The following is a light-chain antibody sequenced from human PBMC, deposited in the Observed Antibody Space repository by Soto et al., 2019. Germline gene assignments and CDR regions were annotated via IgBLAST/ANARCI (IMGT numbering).Light chain of an antibody. CDR3: QQRSNWPLT. CDR2: DAS. J-gene: IGKJ4*01. Sequence: EIVLTQSPATLSLSPGERATLSCRASQSVSSYLAWYQQKPGQAPRLLIYDASSRATGIPARFSGSGSGTDFTLTISSLEPEEFAVYYCQQRSNWPLTFGGGTKVEIK. V-gene: IGKV3-11*01. CDR1: QSVSSY.